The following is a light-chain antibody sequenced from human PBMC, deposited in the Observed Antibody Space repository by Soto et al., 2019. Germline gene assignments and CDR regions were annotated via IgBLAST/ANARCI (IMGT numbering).Light chain of an antibody. J-gene: IGLJ1*01. CDR1: SSDVGGYNY. Sequence: QSAPTQPASVSGSPGQSITISCTGTSSDVGGYNYVSWYQQHPGKAPKLMIYEVSNRPSGVSNRFSGSKSGNTASLTISGLQAEDEADYYCSSYTSSSTPLYVFGTGTKLTVL. CDR2: EVS. CDR3: SSYTSSSTPLYV. V-gene: IGLV2-14*01.